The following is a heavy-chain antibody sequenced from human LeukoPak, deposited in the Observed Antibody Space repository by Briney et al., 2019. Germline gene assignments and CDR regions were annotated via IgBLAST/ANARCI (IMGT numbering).Heavy chain of an antibody. Sequence: GGSLRLSCTVSGFTVSSNSMSWIRQAPGKGLECLSYISGSGTDINYADSVRGRFTISRDSAKNLLYLQMNDLRVEDTAVYYCARTARHLDYWGQGTLVTVSS. CDR2: ISGSGTDI. CDR1: GFTVSSNS. D-gene: IGHD5-18*01. CDR3: ARTARHLDY. V-gene: IGHV3-11*04. J-gene: IGHJ4*02.